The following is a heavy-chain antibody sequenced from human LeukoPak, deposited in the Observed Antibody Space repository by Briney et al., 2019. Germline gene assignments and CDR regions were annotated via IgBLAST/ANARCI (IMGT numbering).Heavy chain of an antibody. J-gene: IGHJ6*03. V-gene: IGHV4-61*02. CDR3: ARDRGSSRSYYYYYMDV. CDR1: GGSISSGSYY. Sequence: PSETLSLTCTVSGGSISSGSYYWSWIRQPAGKGLEWIGRIYTSGSTNYNPSLKSRVTISVDTSKNQFSLKLSSVTAADTAVYYCARDRGSSRSYYYYYMDVWGKGTTVTISS. D-gene: IGHD6-13*01. CDR2: IYTSGST.